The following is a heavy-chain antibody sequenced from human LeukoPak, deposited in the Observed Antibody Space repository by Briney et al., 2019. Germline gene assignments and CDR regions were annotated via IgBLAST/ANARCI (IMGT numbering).Heavy chain of an antibody. J-gene: IGHJ5*02. Sequence: PGGSLRLSCAASGFTFRSYSMNWVRQAPGKGLEWVSYISSSSSTIYYADSVKGRFTISRDNAKNSLYLQMNSLRAEDTAVYYCAGAGADDYGDYGWFDPWGQGTLVTVSS. D-gene: IGHD4-17*01. CDR2: ISSSSSTI. V-gene: IGHV3-48*01. CDR3: AGAGADDYGDYGWFDP. CDR1: GFTFRSYS.